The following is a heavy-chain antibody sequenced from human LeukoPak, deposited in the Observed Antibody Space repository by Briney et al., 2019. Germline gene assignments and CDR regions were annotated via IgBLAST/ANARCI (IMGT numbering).Heavy chain of an antibody. D-gene: IGHD3-22*01. V-gene: IGHV3-23*01. CDR3: AKGFYDNSASGVFDI. J-gene: IGHJ3*02. CDR1: GFTFSSFA. CDR2: ISASGGST. Sequence: PGGSLRLSCAASGFTFSSFATSWVRQAPGKGLEWVSGISASGGSTYYADSVKGRFTISKDNTKNTLYLQMNSLRAEDAVVYYCAKGFYDNSASGVFDIWGQGTMVTVSS.